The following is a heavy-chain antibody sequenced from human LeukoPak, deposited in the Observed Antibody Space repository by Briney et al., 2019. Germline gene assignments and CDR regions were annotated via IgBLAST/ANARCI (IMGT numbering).Heavy chain of an antibody. CDR1: GYTFTNYA. D-gene: IGHD1-26*01. CDR3: ARSKLWWELQGPGFDY. Sequence: ASVKVSCKASGYTFTNYAMHWVRQAPGQRLEWMGWINTGNGNTKYSQEFQGRVTITRDTSASTAYMELSSLRSEDMAVYYCARSKLWWELQGPGFDYWGQGTLVTVSS. CDR2: INTGNGNT. J-gene: IGHJ4*02. V-gene: IGHV1-3*03.